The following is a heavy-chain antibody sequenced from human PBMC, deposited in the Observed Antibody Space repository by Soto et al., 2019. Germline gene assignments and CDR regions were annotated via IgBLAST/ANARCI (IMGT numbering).Heavy chain of an antibody. CDR1: GGSFSGYY. Sequence: QVQLQQWGVGLLKPSETLSLTCAVYGGSFSGYYWSWIRQPPGKGLEWIGEINHSGSTNYNPSLKSRVTISVDTSKNQFSLKLSSVTAADTAVYYCARGLAVGTSFDYWGQGTLVTVSS. V-gene: IGHV4-34*01. D-gene: IGHD2-2*01. J-gene: IGHJ4*02. CDR2: INHSGST. CDR3: ARGLAVGTSFDY.